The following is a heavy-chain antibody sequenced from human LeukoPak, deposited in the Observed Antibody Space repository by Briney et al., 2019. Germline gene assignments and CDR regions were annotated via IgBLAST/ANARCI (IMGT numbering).Heavy chain of an antibody. CDR3: ATDTENHSGSYYGPYYFDY. J-gene: IGHJ4*02. CDR1: GYTLTELS. Sequence: ASVKVSCKVSGYTLTELSMHWVRQAPGKGLEWMGGFDPEDGETIYAQKFQGRVTMTEDTSTDTAYMELSSLRSEDTAVYYCATDTENHSGSYYGPYYFDYWGQGTLVTVSS. V-gene: IGHV1-24*01. D-gene: IGHD1-26*01. CDR2: FDPEDGET.